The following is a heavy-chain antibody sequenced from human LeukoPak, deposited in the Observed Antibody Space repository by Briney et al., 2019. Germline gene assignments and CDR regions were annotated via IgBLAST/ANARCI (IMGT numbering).Heavy chain of an antibody. CDR1: GYTFTDYY. Sequence: GASVKVSCKASGYTFTDYYMHWVRQAPGQGLEWMGWINPNSGGTNYAQKFQGRVTMTRDTSISTAYMELSRLRSDDTAVCYCATEGFESSSSVDYWGQGTLVTVSS. CDR2: INPNSGGT. CDR3: ATEGFESSSSVDY. J-gene: IGHJ4*02. D-gene: IGHD6-6*01. V-gene: IGHV1-2*02.